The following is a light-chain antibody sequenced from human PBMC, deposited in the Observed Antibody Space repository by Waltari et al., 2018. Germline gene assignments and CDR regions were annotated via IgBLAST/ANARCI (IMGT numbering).Light chain of an antibody. CDR3: QQYNSYSVT. CDR2: KAS. V-gene: IGKV1-5*03. J-gene: IGKJ2*01. Sequence: DIQMTQSPSTLSASVGDRVTITCRASQSISNWLAWYQQKPGKAPKLLIYKASSLESGVPSRFSGSGSGTEFTLTISSLQPDDFATYYCQQYNSYSVTLGQGTKLEIK. CDR1: QSISNW.